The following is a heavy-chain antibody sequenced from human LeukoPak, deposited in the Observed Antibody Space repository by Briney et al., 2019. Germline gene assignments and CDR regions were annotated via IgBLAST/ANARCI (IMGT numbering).Heavy chain of an antibody. V-gene: IGHV3-20*04. CDR1: GFAFDEHG. J-gene: IGHJ4*02. Sequence: GGSLRLSCTASGFAFDEHGMSWVRQVPGKGLEWVFGINWSGGSTGYADPLRGRFTISRDNAKNSLYLQMDSLRAEDTALYYCARAPITSPFYFDYWGQGTLVTVSS. CDR3: ARAPITSPFYFDY. D-gene: IGHD2-2*01. CDR2: INWSGGST.